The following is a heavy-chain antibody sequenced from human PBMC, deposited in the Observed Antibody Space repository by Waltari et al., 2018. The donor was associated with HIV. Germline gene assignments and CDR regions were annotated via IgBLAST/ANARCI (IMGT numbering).Heavy chain of an antibody. CDR2: SSYDAVNQ. V-gene: IGHV3-33*05. Sequence: QVQLVESGGGEVHPGESLRLSCNASGLALSGFGRHWGRHAPGKGLEWLAVSSYDAVNQFYADSVKGRFTISRDNSRNLVFLHMTSLTPEDTAMYYCARSPTPTKMPYWGQGTRVTVST. CDR3: ARSPTPTKMPY. J-gene: IGHJ4*02. D-gene: IGHD2-2*01. CDR1: GLALSGFG.